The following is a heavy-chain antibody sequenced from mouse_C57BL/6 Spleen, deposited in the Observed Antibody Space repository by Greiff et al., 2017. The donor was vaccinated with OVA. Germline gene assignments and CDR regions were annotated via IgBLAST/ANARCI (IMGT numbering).Heavy chain of an antibody. CDR1: GFNIKDYY. J-gene: IGHJ4*01. CDR3: TTWGDGYSRGDY. Sequence: VQLQQSGAELVRPGASVKLSCTASGFNIKDYYMHWVKQRPEQGLEWIGRIDPEDGDTEYDPQFQGKATMTADPSSTTAYLQLSSLRSEDTAVYYCTTWGDGYSRGDYWGQGTSVTVSS. V-gene: IGHV14-1*01. D-gene: IGHD2-3*01. CDR2: IDPEDGDT.